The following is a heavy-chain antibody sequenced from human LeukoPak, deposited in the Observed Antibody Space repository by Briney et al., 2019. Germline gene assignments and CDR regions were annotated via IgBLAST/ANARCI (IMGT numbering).Heavy chain of an antibody. CDR3: ARSRTAVGITMIVVVTPHFDY. Sequence: ASVKVPCKASGYTFTGYYMHWVRQAPGQGLEWMGWINPNSGGTNYAQKFQGRVTMTRDTSISTAYMELSRLRSDDTAVYYCARSRTAVGITMIVVVTPHFDYWGQGTLVTVSS. CDR1: GYTFTGYY. J-gene: IGHJ4*02. V-gene: IGHV1-2*02. CDR2: INPNSGGT. D-gene: IGHD3-22*01.